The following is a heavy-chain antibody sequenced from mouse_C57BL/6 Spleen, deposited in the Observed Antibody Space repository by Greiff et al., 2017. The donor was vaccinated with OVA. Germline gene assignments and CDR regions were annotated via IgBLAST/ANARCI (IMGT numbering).Heavy chain of an antibody. CDR2: INPNYGTT. Sequence: VQLQKSGPELVKPGASVKISCKASGYSFTDYNMHWVKQSNGKSLEWIGVINPNYGTTSYNQKFKGKATLTVDQSSSTAYMQLNSLTSEDSAVYYCARNYYSNYDYVDYWGQGTTLTVSS. D-gene: IGHD2-5*01. V-gene: IGHV1-39*01. CDR1: GYSFTDYN. CDR3: ARNYYSNYDYVDY. J-gene: IGHJ2*01.